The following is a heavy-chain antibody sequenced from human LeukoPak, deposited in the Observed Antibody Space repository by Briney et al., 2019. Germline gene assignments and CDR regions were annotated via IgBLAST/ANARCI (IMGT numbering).Heavy chain of an antibody. V-gene: IGHV1-18*01. J-gene: IGHJ5*02. Sequence: ASVKVSCKASGYTFTNYGITWVRQAPGQGLEWMEWISAYNGNTNYAQKLQGRVTMTIDNTTSTAYMELRSLRSDDTAVYYCARGGANCSGGRCPLNWFDPWGQGTPVTVSS. CDR3: ARGGANCSGGRCPLNWFDP. D-gene: IGHD2-15*01. CDR2: ISAYNGNT. CDR1: GYTFTNYG.